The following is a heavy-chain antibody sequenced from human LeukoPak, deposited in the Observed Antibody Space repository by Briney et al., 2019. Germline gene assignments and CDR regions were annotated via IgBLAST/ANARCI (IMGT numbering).Heavy chain of an antibody. CDR3: ARDRVTTMIRGVSQEGFDP. Sequence: ALSLTCTVSGGSISSGGYYWSWIRQHPGKGLEWIGYIYSSGSNYYNPSLESRVNISVDTSKNHFSLKLSSVTAADTAVYYGARDRVTTMIRGVSQEGFDPWGQGTLVTVSS. CDR2: IYSSGSN. D-gene: IGHD3-10*01. V-gene: IGHV4-31*03. J-gene: IGHJ5*02. CDR1: GGSISSGGYY.